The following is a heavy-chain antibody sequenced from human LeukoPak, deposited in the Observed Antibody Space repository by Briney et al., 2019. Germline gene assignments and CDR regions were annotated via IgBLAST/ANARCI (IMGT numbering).Heavy chain of an antibody. D-gene: IGHD2-8*01. CDR1: GFTFSNNW. Sequence: GGSLRLSCAASGFTFSNNWMHWVRQAPGKGLVWVSRINSDASTINYADSVKGRFTISRDNAKNTLYLQMNNLRAEDTAVYYCAREDCTIGAVCSSLLDHWGRGTLVTVSS. CDR2: INSDASTI. J-gene: IGHJ4*02. V-gene: IGHV3-74*01. CDR3: AREDCTIGAVCSSLLDH.